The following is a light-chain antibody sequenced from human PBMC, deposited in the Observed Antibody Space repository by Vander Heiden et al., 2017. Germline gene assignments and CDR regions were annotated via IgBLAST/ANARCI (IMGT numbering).Light chain of an antibody. Sequence: SFEPTQPPSVSVAPGQTARMTCGGDNSGSRTVHGSQQMPGQAHVWVVVEDNVRPSGITERFSGSNPGHTATLTISRVEAAEEADDYGQVWDGRSGNVVVGGGPKLSVL. J-gene: IGLJ2*01. CDR2: EDN. V-gene: IGLV3-21*02. CDR1: NSGSRT. CDR3: QVWDGRSGNVV.